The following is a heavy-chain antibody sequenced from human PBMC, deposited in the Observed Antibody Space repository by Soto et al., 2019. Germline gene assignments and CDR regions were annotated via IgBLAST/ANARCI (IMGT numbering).Heavy chain of an antibody. V-gene: IGHV3-30*18. CDR3: AKDFWSGYLGYYGMDV. CDR1: GFTFSSYG. Sequence: GGSLRLSCAASGFTFSSYGMHWVRQAPGKGLEWVAVISYDGSNKYYADSVKGRFTISRDNSKNTLYLQMNSLRAEDTAVYYCAKDFWSGYLGYYGMDVWGQGTTATVSS. J-gene: IGHJ6*02. D-gene: IGHD3-3*01. CDR2: ISYDGSNK.